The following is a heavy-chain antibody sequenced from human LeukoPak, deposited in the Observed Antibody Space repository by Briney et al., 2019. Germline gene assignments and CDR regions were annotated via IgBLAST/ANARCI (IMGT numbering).Heavy chain of an antibody. J-gene: IGHJ5*02. Sequence: PSQTLSLTCTVSGGSISSGGYYWSWIRQPPGKGLEWIGYIYHSGSTYYNPSLKSRVTISVDRSKNQFSLKLSSVTAADTAVYYCARWAGYDILTGYYTWFDPWGQGTLVTVSS. CDR2: IYHSGST. V-gene: IGHV4-30-2*01. CDR3: ARWAGYDILTGYYTWFDP. D-gene: IGHD3-9*01. CDR1: GGSISSGGYY.